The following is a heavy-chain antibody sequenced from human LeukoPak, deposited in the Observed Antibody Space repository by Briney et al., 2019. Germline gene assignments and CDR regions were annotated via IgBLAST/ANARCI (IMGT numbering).Heavy chain of an antibody. CDR3: AREDYGDPVDY. J-gene: IGHJ4*02. D-gene: IGHD4-17*01. CDR2: IYYSGST. V-gene: IGHV4-39*07. Sequence: PSETLSLTCTVSGGSISSSSYYWGWIRQPPGKGLEWIGSIYYSGSTYYNPSLKSRVTISVDTSKNQFSLKLSSVTAADTAVYYCAREDYGDPVDYWGQGTLVTVSS. CDR1: GGSISSSSYY.